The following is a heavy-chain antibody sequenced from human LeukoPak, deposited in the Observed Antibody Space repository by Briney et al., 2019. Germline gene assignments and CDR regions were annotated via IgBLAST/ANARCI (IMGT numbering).Heavy chain of an antibody. D-gene: IGHD2-2*01. CDR3: ARGPFAAANYYYYYMDV. CDR1: GYTFTGYY. Sequence: ASVKVSCKASGYTFTGYYMHWVRQAPGQGLEWMGWINPNSGGTNYAQKFQGRVTMTRDTSISTAYMELSRLRSDDTAVYYCARGPFAAANYYYYYMDVWGKGTTVTISS. CDR2: INPNSGGT. J-gene: IGHJ6*03. V-gene: IGHV1-2*02.